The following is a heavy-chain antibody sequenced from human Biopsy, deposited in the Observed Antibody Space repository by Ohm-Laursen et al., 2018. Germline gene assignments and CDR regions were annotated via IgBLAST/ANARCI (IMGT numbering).Heavy chain of an antibody. V-gene: IGHV1-2*02. CDR3: ALQSVAQMKNFDY. CDR2: ISPKSGGT. J-gene: IGHJ4*02. Sequence: ASVNVSCKASGFSFTGYYIHWVRQAPGQGLEWMGWISPKSGGTNYAQKFQGNITMTKNTSMSTAYMEMSRLRSDDTAVYYCALQSVAQMKNFDYWGQGTLVTVSS. D-gene: IGHD6-19*01. CDR1: GFSFTGYY.